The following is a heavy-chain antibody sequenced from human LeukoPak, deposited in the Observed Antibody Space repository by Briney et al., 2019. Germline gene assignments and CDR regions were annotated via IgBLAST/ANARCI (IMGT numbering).Heavy chain of an antibody. J-gene: IGHJ5*02. CDR2: IFYTGST. CDR3: ARDPHTTVTTRYNWFDP. CDR1: GGSISSYY. Sequence: PSETLSLTCTVSGGSISSYYWSWIRQPPGKGLEWIGYIFYTGSTNYNSSLKSRVTISVDTSKNQFSLKLSSVTAADTAVYYCARDPHTTVTTRYNWFDPWGQGTLVTVSS. V-gene: IGHV4-59*01. D-gene: IGHD4-17*01.